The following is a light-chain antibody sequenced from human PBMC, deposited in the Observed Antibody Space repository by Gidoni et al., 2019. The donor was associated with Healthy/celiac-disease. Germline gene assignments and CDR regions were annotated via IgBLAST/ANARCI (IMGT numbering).Light chain of an antibody. CDR2: AAS. Sequence: DIQMTHSPSSVSASVGDRVTITCRASQDISNWLAWYQQKPGKAPKHLIYAASSLQTGVPSRFSGSGSGTDFTLTINTLQPEDFATYYCQQANSFPRTFGPGTKVDIK. CDR1: QDISNW. J-gene: IGKJ3*01. V-gene: IGKV1-12*01. CDR3: QQANSFPRT.